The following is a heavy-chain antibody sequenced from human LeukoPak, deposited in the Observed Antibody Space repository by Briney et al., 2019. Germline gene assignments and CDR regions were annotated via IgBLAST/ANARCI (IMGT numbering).Heavy chain of an antibody. D-gene: IGHD3-3*01. J-gene: IGHJ5*02. V-gene: IGHV4-59*01. CDR2: IYYNGSP. Sequence: SETLSLTCTVSGGSISSYYWTWIRQPPGKGLEWIGYIYYNGSPNYNPSLKSRVTISVDTSKNQFSLKLNSVTAADTAVYYCARVFGVNWFDPWGQGTRVTVSS. CDR1: GGSISSYY. CDR3: ARVFGVNWFDP.